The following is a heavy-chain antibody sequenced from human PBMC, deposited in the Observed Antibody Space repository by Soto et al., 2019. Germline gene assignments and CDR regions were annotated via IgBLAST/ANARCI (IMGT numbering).Heavy chain of an antibody. Sequence: ASVKVSCQASGYTFTSYDINWVRQATGQGLEWMGWMNPNSGNTGYAQKFQGRVTMTRNTSISTAYMELSSLRSEDTAVYYCARGRWDYSLDYYYYYMDVWGKGTTVPVSS. J-gene: IGHJ6*03. D-gene: IGHD4-4*01. CDR3: ARGRWDYSLDYYYYYMDV. V-gene: IGHV1-8*01. CDR1: GYTFTSYD. CDR2: MNPNSGNT.